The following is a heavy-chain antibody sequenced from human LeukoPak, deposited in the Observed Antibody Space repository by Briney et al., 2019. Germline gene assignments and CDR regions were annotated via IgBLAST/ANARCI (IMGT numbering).Heavy chain of an antibody. J-gene: IGHJ3*02. CDR3: AFRFNWGSSYGGAFDI. CDR1: GFTFSSYW. CDR2: IKQDGSEK. V-gene: IGHV3-7*01. Sequence: GGSLRLSCAASGFTFSSYWMSWVRQAPGKGLEWVANIKQDGSEKYYVDSVKGRFTISRDNAKNSLYLQMNSLRAEDTAVYYCAFRFNWGSSYGGAFDIWGQGTMVTVSS. D-gene: IGHD7-27*01.